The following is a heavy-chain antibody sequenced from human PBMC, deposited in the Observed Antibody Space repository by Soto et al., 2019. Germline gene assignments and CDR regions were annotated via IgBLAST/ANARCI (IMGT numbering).Heavy chain of an antibody. Sequence: QVQLVESGGGVVQPGRSRRLSCAASGFTFISYAMHWVRQAPGKGLEWVAVISYDGSNKYYADSVKGRFTISRDNSKDTLSLQMNSLRDEDTAVYYCARDKIVVVTYYYYGMDVWGQGTTVTVSS. V-gene: IGHV3-30-3*01. CDR1: GFTFISYA. J-gene: IGHJ6*02. CDR3: ARDKIVVVTYYYYGMDV. CDR2: ISYDGSNK. D-gene: IGHD2-21*02.